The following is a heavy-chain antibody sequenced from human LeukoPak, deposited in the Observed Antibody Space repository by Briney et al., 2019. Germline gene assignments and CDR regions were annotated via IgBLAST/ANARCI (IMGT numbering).Heavy chain of an antibody. Sequence: GGSLRLSCAASGFTFSSYGMHWVRQAPGKGLEWVAVISYDGSNKYYADSVKGRFTISRDNAKNSLYLQMNSLRAEDAAVYYCATGDQVVETWGQGTLVTVSS. CDR3: ATGDQVVET. CDR1: GFTFSSYG. J-gene: IGHJ5*02. D-gene: IGHD3-22*01. V-gene: IGHV3-30*03. CDR2: ISYDGSNK.